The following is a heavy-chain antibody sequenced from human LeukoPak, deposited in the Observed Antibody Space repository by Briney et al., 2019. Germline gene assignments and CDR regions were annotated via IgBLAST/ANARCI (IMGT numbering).Heavy chain of an antibody. J-gene: IGHJ3*02. V-gene: IGHV3-21*01. CDR2: ISSSSSYI. CDR3: ARGNQPKWLRSPDALDI. CDR1: GFTFSSYS. D-gene: IGHD5-12*01. Sequence: PGGSLRLSCAASGFTFSSYSMNWVRQAPGKGLEWVSSISSSSSYIYYADSVKGRFTISRDNSKNTLYLQMNSLRAEDTAVYYCARGNQPKWLRSPDALDIWGQGTMVTVSS.